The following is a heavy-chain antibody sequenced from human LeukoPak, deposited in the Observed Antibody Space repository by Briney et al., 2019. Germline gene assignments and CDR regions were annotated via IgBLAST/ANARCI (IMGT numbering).Heavy chain of an antibody. D-gene: IGHD3-22*01. CDR3: ARARTLLLSSGAFDY. CDR1: GFTFSNYA. J-gene: IGHJ4*02. V-gene: IGHV3-30*14. Sequence: GGSLRLSCAASGFTFSNYAMHWVRQAPGKGLEWVAVISYDGSNTYYADSVKGRFTISRDNSKNTLYLQMNSLRAEDTAVYYCARARTLLLSSGAFDYWGQGTLITVSS. CDR2: ISYDGSNT.